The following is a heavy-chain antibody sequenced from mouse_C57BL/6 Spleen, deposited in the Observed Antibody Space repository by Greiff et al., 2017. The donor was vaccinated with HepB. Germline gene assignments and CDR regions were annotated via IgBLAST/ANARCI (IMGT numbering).Heavy chain of an antibody. D-gene: IGHD1-1*01. J-gene: IGHJ2*01. V-gene: IGHV1-55*01. Sequence: QVHVKQPGAELVKPGASVKMSCKASGYIFTSYWITWVKQRPGQGLEWIGDIYPGSGSTKYNEKFKSKATLTVDTSSSTAYMQLSSQTSEHSAVYYCAREVFITAAYYFDYGGEVPTLTESS. CDR1: GYIFTSYW. CDR3: AREVFITAAYYFDY. CDR2: IYPGSGST.